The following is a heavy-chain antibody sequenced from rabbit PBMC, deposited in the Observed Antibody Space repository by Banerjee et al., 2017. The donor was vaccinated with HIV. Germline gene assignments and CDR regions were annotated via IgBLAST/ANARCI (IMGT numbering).Heavy chain of an antibody. CDR3: ARGDGSSGWGFNL. V-gene: IGHV1S47*01. CDR1: GIDFSSYG. Sequence: QEQLVESGGGLVTLGGSLKLSCKASGIDFSSYGISWVRQAPGKGLEWIAYIYPDYGSTDYASWVNGRFTISLDIAQNTVFLQMTSLTAADTATYFCARGDGSSGWGFNLWGQGTLVTVS. CDR2: IYPDYGST. D-gene: IGHD4-1*01. J-gene: IGHJ4*01.